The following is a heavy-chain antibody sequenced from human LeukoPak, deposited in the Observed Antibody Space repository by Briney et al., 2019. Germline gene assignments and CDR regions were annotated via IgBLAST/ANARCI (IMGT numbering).Heavy chain of an antibody. V-gene: IGHV4-39*01. Sequence: PSETLSFTCTVSGGSISSSSYYWDWIRQPPGKGLEWIGAIYYSGNTNYNPSLKSRVTISVDTSKNQFSLKLSSVTAADTAVYYCARHRIPAALASAFDYWGQGTLVTVSS. CDR1: GGSISSSSYY. J-gene: IGHJ4*02. CDR2: IYYSGNT. D-gene: IGHD2-2*01. CDR3: ARHRIPAALASAFDY.